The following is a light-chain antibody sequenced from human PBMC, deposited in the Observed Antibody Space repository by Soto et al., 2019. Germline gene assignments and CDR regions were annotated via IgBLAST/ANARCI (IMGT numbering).Light chain of an antibody. CDR2: GVT. CDR1: SSDVGGYDH. Sequence: QSALTQPASESGSPGQSITISCTATSSDVGGYDHVSWYQQDPGKAPKLMIYGVTNRPSGVSSRFSGSKSGNTASLTISGLQTEDEADYYCASFTTSSTWVFGGGTKLTVL. CDR3: ASFTTSSTWV. V-gene: IGLV2-14*03. J-gene: IGLJ3*02.